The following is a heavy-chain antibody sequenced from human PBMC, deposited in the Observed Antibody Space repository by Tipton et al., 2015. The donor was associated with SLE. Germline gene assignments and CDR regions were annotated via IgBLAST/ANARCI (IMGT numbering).Heavy chain of an antibody. V-gene: IGHV3-11*01. CDR2: ISSAATTL. J-gene: IGHJ5*02. D-gene: IGHD3-3*01. CDR3: ARGRLRFLEWLSPPNP. CDR1: GFTFSDHY. Sequence: AVSGFTFSDHYMTWIRQAPGRGLEWVSYISSAATTLFYADSVKGRFTISRDNAKNSLFLQMDSLRDEDTAVYYCARGRLRFLEWLSPPNPWGQGTLVTVSS.